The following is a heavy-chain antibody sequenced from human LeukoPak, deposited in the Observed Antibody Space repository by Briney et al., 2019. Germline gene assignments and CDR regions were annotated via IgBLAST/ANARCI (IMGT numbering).Heavy chain of an antibody. J-gene: IGHJ4*02. Sequence: SETLSLTCAVSGYSISSGYYWGWIRQPPGKGLERIGSIYHSGSPYYNPSLKSRVTISVDTSKNQFSLKLSSVTAADTAVYYCARHLHTVGASGIDYWGQGTLVTVSS. V-gene: IGHV4-38-2*01. CDR1: GYSISSGYY. CDR2: IYHSGSP. CDR3: ARHLHTVGASGIDY. D-gene: IGHD1-26*01.